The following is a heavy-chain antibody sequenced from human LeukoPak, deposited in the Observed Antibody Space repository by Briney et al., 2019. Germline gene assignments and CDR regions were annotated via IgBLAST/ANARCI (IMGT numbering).Heavy chain of an antibody. Sequence: GGSLRLSCAASGFTFSSYAMHWVRQAPGKGLEWVAVISYDGSNKYYADSVKGRFTISRDNSKNTLYLQMNSLRAEDTAVYYCAKWVRGVMRYFDYWGQGTLVTVSS. J-gene: IGHJ4*02. CDR3: AKWVRGVMRYFDY. V-gene: IGHV3-30-3*02. CDR2: ISYDGSNK. D-gene: IGHD3-10*01. CDR1: GFTFSSYA.